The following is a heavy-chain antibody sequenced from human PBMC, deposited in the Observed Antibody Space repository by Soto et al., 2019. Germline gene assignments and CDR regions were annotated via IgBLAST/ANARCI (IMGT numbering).Heavy chain of an antibody. J-gene: IGHJ3*02. CDR1: GYSFTSYW. CDR2: IYPGDSDT. D-gene: IGHD2-15*01. V-gene: IGHV5-51*01. Sequence: GESLKISCKGSGYSFTSYWIGWVRQMPGKGLECMGIIYPGDSDTRYSPSFQGQVTISADKSISTAYLQWSSLKAPDTAMYYCARPLSPGGGYDAIDISGQGTMVTVSS. CDR3: ARPLSPGGGYDAIDI.